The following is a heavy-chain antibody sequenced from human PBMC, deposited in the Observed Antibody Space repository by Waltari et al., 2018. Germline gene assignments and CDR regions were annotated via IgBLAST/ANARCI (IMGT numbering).Heavy chain of an antibody. V-gene: IGHV3-23*01. CDR1: GFTFSTYA. Sequence: EVQLLESGGGLVQPGGSLRLSCVASGFTFSTYAMSWVRQAPGKGMEGVSTRAYTCDNTHYADSAKGRFTISRDISKRTLYLHMNSLRAEDTAVYYCAKAHYDSSGYFSDFDYWGQGTRVTVSS. CDR3: AKAHYDSSGYFSDFDY. J-gene: IGHJ4*02. CDR2: RAYTCDNT. D-gene: IGHD3-22*01.